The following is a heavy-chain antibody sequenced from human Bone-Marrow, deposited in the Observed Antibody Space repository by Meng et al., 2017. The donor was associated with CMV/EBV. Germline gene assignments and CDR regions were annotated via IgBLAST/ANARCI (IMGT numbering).Heavy chain of an antibody. D-gene: IGHD6-13*01. CDR2: IYSGGST. Sequence: GESLKISCAASGFTVSSNYMSWVRQAPGKGLEWVSVIYSGGSTYYADSVKGRFTISRDNSKNTLYLQMNSLRAEDTAVYYCARVAAAGRLLSLHFEYWGRGTLVTFSS. J-gene: IGHJ4*02. CDR1: GFTVSSNY. V-gene: IGHV3-53*01. CDR3: ARVAAAGRLLSLHFEY.